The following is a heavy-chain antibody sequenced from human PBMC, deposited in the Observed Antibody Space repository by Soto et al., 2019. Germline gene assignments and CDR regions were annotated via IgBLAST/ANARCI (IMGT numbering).Heavy chain of an antibody. V-gene: IGHV3-23*01. CDR2: ISGSGGST. J-gene: IGHJ3*02. CDR3: AKSHGDYSFAFDI. Sequence: EVQLLESGGGLVQPGGSLRLSCAASGFTFSSYAMSWVRQAPGKGLEWVSAISGSGGSTYYADSVKGRFTISRDNSKNTLYLQMNRLRAEDTAVYYCAKSHGDYSFAFDIWGQGTMVTVSS. CDR1: GFTFSSYA. D-gene: IGHD4-17*01.